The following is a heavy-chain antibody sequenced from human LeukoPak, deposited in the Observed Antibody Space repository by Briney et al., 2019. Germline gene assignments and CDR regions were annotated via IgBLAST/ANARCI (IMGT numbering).Heavy chain of an antibody. CDR2: INPNSGGT. D-gene: IGHD6-19*01. V-gene: IGHV1-2*02. Sequence: ASVKVSCKASGYTFTVYYMHWVRQAPGQGLEWMGWINPNSGGTNYAQKFQGRVTMTRDTSISTAYMELSRLRSDDTAVYYCARVKYSSGWYSKDYWGQGTLVTVSS. J-gene: IGHJ4*02. CDR3: ARVKYSSGWYSKDY. CDR1: GYTFTVYY.